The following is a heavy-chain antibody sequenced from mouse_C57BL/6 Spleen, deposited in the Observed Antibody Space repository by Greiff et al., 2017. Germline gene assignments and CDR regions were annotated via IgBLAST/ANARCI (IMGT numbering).Heavy chain of an antibody. CDR1: GYSFTDYN. Sequence: VQLQQSGPELVKPGASVKISCKASGYSFTDYNMNWVKQSNGKSLEWIGVLNPNYGTTSYNQKFKVKATLTVSQSYSTAYRQLNSLTSADSAVYYCARRAHAYYYARDYWGQGTSVTVSS. J-gene: IGHJ4*01. CDR2: LNPNYGTT. D-gene: IGHD3-2*02. V-gene: IGHV1-39*01. CDR3: ARRAHAYYYARDY.